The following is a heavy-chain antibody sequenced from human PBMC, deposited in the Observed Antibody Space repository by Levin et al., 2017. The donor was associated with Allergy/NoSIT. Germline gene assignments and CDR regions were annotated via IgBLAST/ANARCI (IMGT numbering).Heavy chain of an antibody. CDR1: GFSFSSYS. CDR2: ISSSTSNI. D-gene: IGHD3-10*01. V-gene: IGHV3-48*01. J-gene: IGHJ5*02. Sequence: GESLKISCAASGFSFSSYSMNWVRQAPGKGLEWVSYISSSTSNIFYADSLKGRFTISRDNAKNSLYLQMNSLRVEDTAIYYCATGGFGEFGGWFDPWGQGTLVTVSS. CDR3: ATGGFGEFGGWFDP.